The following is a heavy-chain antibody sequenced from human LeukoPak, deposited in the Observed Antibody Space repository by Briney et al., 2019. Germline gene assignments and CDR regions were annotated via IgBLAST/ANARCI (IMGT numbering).Heavy chain of an antibody. Sequence: RGSLRLSCAASGFTFSSYAMSWVRQAPGKGLEWVSAISGTGGSTYYADSVKGRFTISRDNSKNTLYLQMNSLTAEDTAVYYCAKGQMTTVPLVYFDYWGQGTLVTVSS. V-gene: IGHV3-23*01. D-gene: IGHD4-17*01. CDR2: ISGTGGST. CDR3: AKGQMTTVPLVYFDY. CDR1: GFTFSSYA. J-gene: IGHJ4*02.